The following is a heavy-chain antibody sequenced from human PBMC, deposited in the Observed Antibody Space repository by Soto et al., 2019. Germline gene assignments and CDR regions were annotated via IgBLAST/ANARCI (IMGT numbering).Heavy chain of an antibody. J-gene: IGHJ6*02. D-gene: IGHD6-13*01. Sequence: GVSLRLSCAASGFTFSIYAMNWVRQAPGKGLAWVAFISFDGSKTYYADSVKGRFTISRDNSRNTVYLQMNNLRPGDAAVYHCANLLNVAAAGTPHYYGVDVWGQGTTVTVSS. V-gene: IGHV3-30-3*01. CDR3: ANLLNVAAAGTPHYYGVDV. CDR1: GFTFSIYA. CDR2: ISFDGSKT.